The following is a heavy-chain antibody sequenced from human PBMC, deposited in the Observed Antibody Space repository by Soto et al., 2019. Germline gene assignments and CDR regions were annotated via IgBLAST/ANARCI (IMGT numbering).Heavy chain of an antibody. CDR1: GFTFSDYY. Sequence: QVQLVESGGGLVRAGGSLRLSCATSGFTFSDYYMDWIRQAPGKGLEWISYISSSSSYINYADSVKGRFTISRDNAKKSLFLQMSSLTAEDTAVYYCARRGCSGGSCYSGWGQGVLVSVSS. D-gene: IGHD2-15*01. V-gene: IGHV3-11*05. CDR3: ARRGCSGGSCYSG. CDR2: ISSSSSYI. J-gene: IGHJ4*02.